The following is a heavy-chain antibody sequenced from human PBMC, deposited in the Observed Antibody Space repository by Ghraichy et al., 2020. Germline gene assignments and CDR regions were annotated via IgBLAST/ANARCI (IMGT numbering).Heavy chain of an antibody. J-gene: IGHJ2*01. Sequence: SQTLSLTCSVSGFSISSGYYWGCIRQSPGKGLEWIGSIYHSGRAYDSPPLKSRVTISVDTSKDQFSLKLFSVTAADTAVYYCARGPTVVTPDWYFDLWGPGTLVTVSS. V-gene: IGHV4-38-2*02. D-gene: IGHD4-23*01. CDR2: IYHSGRA. CDR3: ARGPTVVTPDWYFDL. CDR1: GFSISSGYY.